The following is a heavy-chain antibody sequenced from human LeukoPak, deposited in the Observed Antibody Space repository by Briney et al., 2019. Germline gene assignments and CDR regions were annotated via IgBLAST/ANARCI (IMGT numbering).Heavy chain of an antibody. V-gene: IGHV3-64*01. Sequence: GGSLRLSCAASGFTFSSYAMHWVRQAPGMGLEYVSAISSHGGSTYYANSVKGRFTISRDNSRNTLYPQMGSLRAEDMAVYYCARGTEDYYGSGLDYWGQGTLLTVSS. J-gene: IGHJ4*02. CDR1: GFTFSSYA. CDR2: ISSHGGST. CDR3: ARGTEDYYGSGLDY. D-gene: IGHD3-10*01.